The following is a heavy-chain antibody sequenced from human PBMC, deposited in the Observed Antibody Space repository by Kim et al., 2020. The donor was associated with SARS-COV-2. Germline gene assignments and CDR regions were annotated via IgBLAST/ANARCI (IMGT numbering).Heavy chain of an antibody. J-gene: IGHJ5*02. D-gene: IGHD3-10*01. CDR2: IYYSGDT. Sequence: SETLSLTCTVSGGSISGYYWSWIRQPPKKGLEWIGYIYYSGDTKYNPSLKSRVTMSVDTSKNQISLKLISVTAADTAVYYCARDNYYGSGSNWFDPWGQG. CDR3: ARDNYYGSGSNWFDP. V-gene: IGHV4-59*13. CDR1: GGSISGYY.